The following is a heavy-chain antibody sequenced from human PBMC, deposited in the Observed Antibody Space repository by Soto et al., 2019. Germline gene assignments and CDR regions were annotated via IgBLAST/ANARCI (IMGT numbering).Heavy chain of an antibody. CDR1: GFTFSDYY. Sequence: QVQLVESGGGLVKPGGSLRLSCAASGFTFSDYYMSWIRQAPGKGLEWVSYISSSGSTIYYADSVKGRFTISRDNAKNSLYLQMNRLRAEDTAVYYCARVANHPYYDFWSGYFDYWGQGTLVTVSA. CDR2: ISSSGSTI. D-gene: IGHD3-3*01. V-gene: IGHV3-11*01. J-gene: IGHJ4*02. CDR3: ARVANHPYYDFWSGYFDY.